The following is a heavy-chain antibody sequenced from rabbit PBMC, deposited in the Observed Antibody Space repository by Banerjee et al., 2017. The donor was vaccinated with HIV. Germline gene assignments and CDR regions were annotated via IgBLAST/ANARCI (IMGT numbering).Heavy chain of an antibody. CDR2: IYAGSSGST. CDR1: GFSFSSSDY. J-gene: IGHJ2*01. D-gene: IGHD1-1*01. V-gene: IGHV1S40*01. CDR3: ARDSFSSGYYAFDP. Sequence: QSLEESGGDLVKPGASLTLTCTASGFSFSSSDYMCWVRQAPGKGLEWIACIYAGSSGSTYYASWAKGRFTISKTSSTTVTLQMTSLTAADTATYFCARDSFSSGYYAFDPWGQGTLVTVS.